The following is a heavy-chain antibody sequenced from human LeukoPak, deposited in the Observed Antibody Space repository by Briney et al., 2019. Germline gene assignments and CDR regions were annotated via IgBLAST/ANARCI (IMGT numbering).Heavy chain of an antibody. J-gene: IGHJ4*02. CDR3: ARDGVVVPAAHDY. CDR2: INPNSGGT. CDR1: GYTFTGYY. D-gene: IGHD2-2*01. V-gene: IGHV1-2*04. Sequence: ASVKVSCKASGYTFTGYYMHWVRQAPGQGLEWMGWINPNSGGTNYAQKFQGWVTMTTDTSTSTAYMELRSLRSDDTAVYYCARDGVVVPAAHDYWGQGTLVTVSS.